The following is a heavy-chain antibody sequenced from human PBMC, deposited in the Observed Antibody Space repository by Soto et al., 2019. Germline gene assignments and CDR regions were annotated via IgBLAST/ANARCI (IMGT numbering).Heavy chain of an antibody. CDR1: GYTFTSYA. CDR3: AFYGVILTNYYYGMDV. D-gene: IGHD3-9*01. Sequence: ASVKVSCKASGYTFTSYAIHWVRQAPGQRLEWMGWINAGHGVTKYSQKLQGRIIITRDTSASTAYMELSSLRSEDTAVYYCAFYGVILTNYYYGMDVWDQGTTVTVSS. V-gene: IGHV1-3*01. CDR2: INAGHGVT. J-gene: IGHJ6*02.